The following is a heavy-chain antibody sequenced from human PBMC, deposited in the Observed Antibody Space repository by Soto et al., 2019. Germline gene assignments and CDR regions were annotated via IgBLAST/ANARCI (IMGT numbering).Heavy chain of an antibody. CDR1: GFTFSSCA. J-gene: IGHJ4*02. V-gene: IGHV3-23*01. CDR2: SSGSGGST. CDR3: AKDKAVLRCWEWLFSYFDY. D-gene: IGHD3-3*01. Sequence: GGSLRLTCAASGFTFSSCAMSWIRLAPGKGLEWVSASSGSGGSTYYADSVNSRFTISRDNTKNTQYLQMKSLRADDTAVDYFAKDKAVLRCWEWLFSYFDYWGQGTLVTVSS.